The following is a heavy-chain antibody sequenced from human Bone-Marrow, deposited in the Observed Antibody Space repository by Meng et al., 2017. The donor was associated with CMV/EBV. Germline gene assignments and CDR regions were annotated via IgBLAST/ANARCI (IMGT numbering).Heavy chain of an antibody. D-gene: IGHD2-2*01. J-gene: IGHJ4*02. V-gene: IGHV4-59*01. Sequence: GSLRLSCTVSGDSISSYYWSWIRQPPGKGLEWIGYIYYSGSTNYNPSLKSRVTISVDTSKNQFSLKLSSVTAADTAVYYCARDIAYCSSTSCPPDFWGQGTLVTVPQ. CDR3: ARDIAYCSSTSCPPDF. CDR2: IYYSGST. CDR1: GDSISSYY.